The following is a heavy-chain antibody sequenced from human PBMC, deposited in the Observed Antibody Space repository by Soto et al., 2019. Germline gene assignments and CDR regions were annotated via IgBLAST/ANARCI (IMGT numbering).Heavy chain of an antibody. CDR1: GGSISSGGYY. D-gene: IGHD3-3*01. Sequence: PSETLSLTCTVSGGSISSGGYYWSWIRQHPGKGLEWIGYIYYSGSTYYNPSLKSRVTISVDTSKNQFSLKLSSVTAADTAVYYCARGGTANDFWSGYSSFDYWGQGTLVTVSS. J-gene: IGHJ4*02. CDR2: IYYSGST. V-gene: IGHV4-31*03. CDR3: ARGGTANDFWSGYSSFDY.